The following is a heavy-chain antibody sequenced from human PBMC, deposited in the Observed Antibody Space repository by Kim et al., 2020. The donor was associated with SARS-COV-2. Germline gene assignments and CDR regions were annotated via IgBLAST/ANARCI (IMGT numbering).Heavy chain of an antibody. V-gene: IGHV3-11*06. J-gene: IGHJ4*02. D-gene: IGHD3-3*01. Sequence: GRFTISRDNAKNSLYLQMNRLRAEDTAVYYCARDRPIFGVVIIQGSIDYWGQGTLVTVSS. CDR3: ARDRPIFGVVIIQGSIDY.